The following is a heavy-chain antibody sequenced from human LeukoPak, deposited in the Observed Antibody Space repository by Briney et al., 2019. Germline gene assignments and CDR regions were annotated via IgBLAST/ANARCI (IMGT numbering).Heavy chain of an antibody. CDR1: GGTFSSYA. Sequence: SSVKVSCKASGGTFSSYAISWVRQAPGQGLEWMGGIIPIFGTANYAQKFQGRGTITADKSTSTAHMELSSLRSEHTAVYYCARELAAAGVDAFDIWGQGTMVTVSS. V-gene: IGHV1-69*06. J-gene: IGHJ3*02. CDR3: ARELAAAGVDAFDI. D-gene: IGHD6-13*01. CDR2: IIPIFGTA.